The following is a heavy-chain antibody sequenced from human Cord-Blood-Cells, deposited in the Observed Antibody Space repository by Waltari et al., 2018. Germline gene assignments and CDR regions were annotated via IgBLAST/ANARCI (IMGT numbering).Heavy chain of an antibody. CDR2: INHSGST. Sequence: QVQLQQWGAGLLKPSETLSLTCAAYGGSFSGYYWSWIRQPPGKGLEWIGEINHSGSTNDEPSLKRRVTISVDTSKNQFSLKLSSVTAADTAVYYCARGSDPYSSIPFDYWGQGTLVTVSS. D-gene: IGHD6-13*01. CDR1: GGSFSGYY. CDR3: ARGSDPYSSIPFDY. V-gene: IGHV4-34*01. J-gene: IGHJ4*02.